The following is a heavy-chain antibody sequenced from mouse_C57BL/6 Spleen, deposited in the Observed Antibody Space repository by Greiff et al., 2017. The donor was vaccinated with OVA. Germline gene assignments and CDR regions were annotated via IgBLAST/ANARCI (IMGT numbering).Heavy chain of an antibody. CDR2: IDPETGGT. D-gene: IGHD2-3*01. J-gene: IGHJ4*01. CDR3: TRSRGYDGYYYAMDY. V-gene: IGHV1-15*01. Sequence: VKLQESGAELVRPGASVTLSCKASGYTFTDYEMHWVKQTPVHGLEWIGAIDPETGGTAYNQKFKGKAILTADKSSSTAYMELRSLTSEDSAVYYCTRSRGYDGYYYAMDYWGQGTSVTVSS. CDR1: GYTFTDYE.